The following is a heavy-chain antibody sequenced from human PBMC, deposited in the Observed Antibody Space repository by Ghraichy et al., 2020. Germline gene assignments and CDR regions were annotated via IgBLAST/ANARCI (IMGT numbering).Heavy chain of an antibody. CDR2: INSDGSST. V-gene: IGHV3-74*01. CDR3: ARAEENESSIAARTSYYYYYYGMDV. J-gene: IGHJ6*02. D-gene: IGHD6-6*01. Sequence: GGSLRLSCAASGFTFSSYWMHWVRQAPGKGLVWVSRINSDGSSTSYADSVKGRFTISRDNAKNTLYLQMNSLRAEDTAVYYCARAEENESSIAARTSYYYYYYGMDVWGQGTTVTVSS. CDR1: GFTFSSYW.